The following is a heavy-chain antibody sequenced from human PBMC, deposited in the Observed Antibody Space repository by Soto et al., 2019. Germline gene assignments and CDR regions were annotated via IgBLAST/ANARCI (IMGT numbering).Heavy chain of an antibody. CDR1: GGSFSGYY. J-gene: IGHJ4*02. V-gene: IGHV4-34*01. D-gene: IGHD2-15*01. Sequence: PSGTLSVTCAVYGGSFSGYYWSWTRQPPGKGLEWIGEINHSGSTNYNPSLKSRVTISVDTSKNQFSLKLSSVTAADTAVYYCARGRTKKDIVVVVAATRPSIYFDYWGQGTLVTVSS. CDR3: ARGRTKKDIVVVVAATRPSIYFDY. CDR2: INHSGST.